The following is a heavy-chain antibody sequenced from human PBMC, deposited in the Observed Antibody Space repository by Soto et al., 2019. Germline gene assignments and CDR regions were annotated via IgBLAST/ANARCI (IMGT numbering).Heavy chain of an antibody. J-gene: IGHJ4*02. D-gene: IGHD6-13*01. CDR1: GFTFSSYA. V-gene: IGHV3-23*01. CDR3: AQERGWGSRSGGTLVL. CDR2: ISGSGGST. Sequence: EVQLLESGGGLVQPGGSLRLSCTASGFTFSSYAMSWVRQAPGKGLEWVSAISGSGGSTYYADSVKGRFTISRDNSKNTLYLQMNSPRAEDTALYYCAQERGWGSRSGGTLVLWGQGTLVTVSS.